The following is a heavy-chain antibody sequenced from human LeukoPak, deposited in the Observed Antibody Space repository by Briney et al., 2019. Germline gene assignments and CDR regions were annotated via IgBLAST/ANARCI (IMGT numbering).Heavy chain of an antibody. CDR2: IKADGGEK. D-gene: IGHD1-26*01. CDR1: GFTFSTYW. J-gene: IGHJ4*02. CDR3: ARFAGGSYDYYFDY. V-gene: IGHV3-7*01. Sequence: GGSLRLSCAASGFTFSTYWMNWFRQTPGKGLEWVAKIKADGGEKDHVASVKGRFTISRDNAKNSLYLQMNSLRAEDTAVYYCARFAGGSYDYYFDYWGQGTLVTVSS.